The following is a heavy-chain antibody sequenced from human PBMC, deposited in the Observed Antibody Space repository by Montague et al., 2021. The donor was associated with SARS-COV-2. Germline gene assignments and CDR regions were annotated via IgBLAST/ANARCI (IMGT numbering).Heavy chain of an antibody. J-gene: IGHJ4*02. D-gene: IGHD4-17*01. CDR2: IYDSGST. Sequence: SETLSLTCIVSGSSVRSYYWSWIRQPPGKGPEWIGYIYDSGSTNYNPSLKSRVTISVDTSKNQFPLKLSSVTAADTAVYYCARENTVTTFGGPYYIDSWGQGTLVTVSA. CDR3: ARENTVTTFGGPYYIDS. CDR1: GSSVRSYY. V-gene: IGHV4-59*02.